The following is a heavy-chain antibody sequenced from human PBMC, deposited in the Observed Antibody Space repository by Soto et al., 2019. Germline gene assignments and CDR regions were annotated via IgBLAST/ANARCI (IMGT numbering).Heavy chain of an antibody. Sequence: QVQLQESGPGLVKPSETLSLTCTVSGGSISSYYWSWIRQPPGKGLEWIGYIYYSGSTNYNPSLKRRATXLVXTXKNQFSLKLSSVPAADTAVYYCARLGCSGGSCSRDYWGQGTLVTVSS. V-gene: IGHV4-59*08. CDR3: ARLGCSGGSCSRDY. CDR2: IYYSGST. J-gene: IGHJ4*02. CDR1: GGSISSYY. D-gene: IGHD2-15*01.